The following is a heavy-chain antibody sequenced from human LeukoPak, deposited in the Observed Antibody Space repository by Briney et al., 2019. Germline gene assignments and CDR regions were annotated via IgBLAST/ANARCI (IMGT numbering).Heavy chain of an antibody. D-gene: IGHD3-16*02. CDR2: IKSKTDGGTT. Sequence: GGSLRLSCAASGFTFSNAWMSWVRQAPGKGLEWVGRIKSKTDGGTTDYAAPVKGRFTISRDDSKNTLYLQMSSLKTEDTAVYYCTTFYYDYVWGSYRYVDYWGQGTLVTVSS. CDR3: TTFYYDYVWGSYRYVDY. J-gene: IGHJ4*02. V-gene: IGHV3-15*01. CDR1: GFTFSNAW.